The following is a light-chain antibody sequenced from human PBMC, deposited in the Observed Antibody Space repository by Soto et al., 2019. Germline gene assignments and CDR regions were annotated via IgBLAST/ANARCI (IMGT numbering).Light chain of an antibody. Sequence: AVLLTQSPSSFSASTGDRATITCRASQDIHNYLAWYQQVPGKAPKLLLYAASILQTGVPSRFSGSGSGTDFTLTLDGLQSEDFPTYFRQHYYNYPWTFGQGTTVE. CDR2: AAS. J-gene: IGKJ1*01. CDR3: QHYYNYPWT. CDR1: QDIHNY. V-gene: IGKV1-8*01.